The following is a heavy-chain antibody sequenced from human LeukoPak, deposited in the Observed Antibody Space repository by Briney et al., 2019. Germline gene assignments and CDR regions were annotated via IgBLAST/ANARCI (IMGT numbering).Heavy chain of an antibody. D-gene: IGHD1-26*01. CDR3: AKMKGHPLPKYYMDV. J-gene: IGHJ6*01. CDR2: ISGTGDNT. CDR1: GFTFSGFA. V-gene: IGHV3-23*01. Sequence: GGSLRLSCAASGFTFSGFAMIWVRRTPGKGLEWVSGISGTGDNTLYADSVKGPFTISRDNSKNTLYLEMNSLRAEDTAIYYCAKMKGHPLPKYYMDVWGQGTTVTVSS.